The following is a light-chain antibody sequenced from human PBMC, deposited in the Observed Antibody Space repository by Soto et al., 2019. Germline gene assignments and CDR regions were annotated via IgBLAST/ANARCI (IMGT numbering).Light chain of an antibody. V-gene: IGKV1-5*01. CDR2: DAS. CDR3: QQRSTWPLT. Sequence: DIQMTQSPSALSASLGDRVTITCRASHSIGTWLAWYQQRPGKAPKLLIYDASSLGSGVPSRFSGGGSGTEFTLTISSLQPDDFGTYYCQQRSTWPLTFGGGTKVEIK. J-gene: IGKJ4*01. CDR1: HSIGTW.